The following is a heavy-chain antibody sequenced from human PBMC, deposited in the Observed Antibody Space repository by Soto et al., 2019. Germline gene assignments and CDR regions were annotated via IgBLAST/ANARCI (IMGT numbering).Heavy chain of an antibody. V-gene: IGHV3-30*18. J-gene: IGHJ4*02. CDR2: ISYDGSEK. Sequence: VGSLRLSGAASGFTFNTYGMHWVRQAPGKGLEWVAVISYDGSEKYYVDSVKGRFTISKDNSKNTLYLQMNSLRPEDTAVYYCAKSPNFYCSSPNCYKYYFDHWGQGTRVTVSS. CDR1: GFTFNTYG. D-gene: IGHD2-2*02. CDR3: AKSPNFYCSSPNCYKYYFDH.